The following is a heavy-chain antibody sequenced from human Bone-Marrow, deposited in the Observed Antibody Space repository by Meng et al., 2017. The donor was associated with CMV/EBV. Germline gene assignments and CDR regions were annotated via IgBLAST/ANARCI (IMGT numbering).Heavy chain of an antibody. D-gene: IGHD2-8*01. Sequence: ASVKVSCKASGYTFTSYDINWVRQATGQGLEWMGWMNPNSGNTGYAQKFQGRVTMTRNTSISTAYMELSSLRSEDTAVYYCARGTIVLMVYALDYWGQGTRVTVSS. V-gene: IGHV1-8*01. CDR1: GYTFTSYD. J-gene: IGHJ4*02. CDR3: ARGTIVLMVYALDY. CDR2: MNPNSGNT.